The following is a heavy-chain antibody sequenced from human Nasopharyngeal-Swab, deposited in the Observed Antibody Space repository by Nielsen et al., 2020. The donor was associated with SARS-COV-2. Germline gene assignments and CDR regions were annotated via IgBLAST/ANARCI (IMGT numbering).Heavy chain of an antibody. V-gene: IGHV3-9*01. CDR1: GFKFDDYA. J-gene: IGHJ4*02. CDR2: ISWNSGDT. D-gene: IGHD2-21*01. CDR3: VKDVKTVVGITTIFDS. Sequence: GGSLRLSCAASGFKFDDYAMHWVRQGPGQGLEWVSGISWNSGDTGYADSAKGRFTISRDDAKNSLYMQMNSLRPEDTALYYCVKDVKTVVGITTIFDSWGQGTLVTVSS.